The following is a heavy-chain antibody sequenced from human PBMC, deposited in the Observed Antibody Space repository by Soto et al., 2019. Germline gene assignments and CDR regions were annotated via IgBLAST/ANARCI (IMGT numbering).Heavy chain of an antibody. CDR1: GYTFTSYG. V-gene: IGHV1-18*01. J-gene: IGHJ3*02. CDR2: ISAYNGNT. D-gene: IGHD6-6*01. Sequence: ASVKVSCKASGYTFTSYGISWVRQAPGQGLEWMGWISAYNGNTNYAQKLQGRVTMTTDTSTSTACMELRSLRSDDTAVYYCARTEYSSSSGDAFDIWGQGTMVTVSS. CDR3: ARTEYSSSSGDAFDI.